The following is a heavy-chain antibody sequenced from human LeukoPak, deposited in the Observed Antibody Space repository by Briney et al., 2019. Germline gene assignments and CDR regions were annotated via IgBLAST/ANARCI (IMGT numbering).Heavy chain of an antibody. V-gene: IGHV1-69*04. CDR3: AIVVPAAIIDY. J-gene: IGHJ4*02. CDR2: IIPILGIA. CDR1: GYTFTSYG. Sequence: SVKVSCKASGYTFTSYGISWVRQAPGQGLEWMGRIIPILGIANYAQKFQGRVTITADKSTSTAYMELSSLRSEDTAVYYCAIVVPAAIIDYWGQGTLVTVSS. D-gene: IGHD2-2*02.